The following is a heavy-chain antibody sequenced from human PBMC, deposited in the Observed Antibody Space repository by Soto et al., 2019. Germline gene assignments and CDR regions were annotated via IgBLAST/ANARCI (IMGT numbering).Heavy chain of an antibody. V-gene: IGHV4-30-4*01. CDR2: IYYSGST. Sequence: QVQLQESGPGLVKPSQTLSLTCTVSGGSISSGDYYWSWIRQPPGKGLEWIGYIYYSGSTYYNPSLKSRVTISVDASKNQFSLKLSSVTAADTAVYYCARVPYEPNCSGGSCYWFDPWGQGTLVTVSS. D-gene: IGHD2-15*01. CDR3: ARVPYEPNCSGGSCYWFDP. J-gene: IGHJ5*02. CDR1: GGSISSGDYY.